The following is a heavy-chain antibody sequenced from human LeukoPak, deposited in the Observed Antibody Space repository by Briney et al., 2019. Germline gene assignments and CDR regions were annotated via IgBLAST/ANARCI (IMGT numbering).Heavy chain of an antibody. J-gene: IGHJ4*02. CDR2: IYYSGST. CDR3: ARSLGSSWYWGY. D-gene: IGHD6-13*01. V-gene: IGHV4-59*01. Sequence: SETLSLSCTVSGGSIGRNYWSWIRQPPGKGLEWIGYIYYSGSTNYNPSLKSRVTISADTSKNQFSLKLGSVTAADTAVYYCARSLGSSWYWGYWGQGTLVTVSS. CDR1: GGSIGRNY.